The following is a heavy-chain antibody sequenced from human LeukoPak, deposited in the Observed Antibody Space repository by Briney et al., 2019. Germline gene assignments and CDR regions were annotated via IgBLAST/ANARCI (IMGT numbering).Heavy chain of an antibody. CDR2: ISTYNGDT. D-gene: IGHD1-14*01. CDR1: GYTFTSYG. Sequence: ASVKVSCKASGYTFTSYGIRWVRQAPGQGLEWMGWISTYNGDTNYAQKLQGRVTMTTDTSTSTAYMELRSLRSDDTAVYYCAREETHHVYYGMDVWGQGTMVTVSS. V-gene: IGHV1-18*01. J-gene: IGHJ6*02. CDR3: AREETHHVYYGMDV.